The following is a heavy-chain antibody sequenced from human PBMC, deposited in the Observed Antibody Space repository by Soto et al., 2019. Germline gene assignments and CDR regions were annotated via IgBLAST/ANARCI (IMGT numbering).Heavy chain of an antibody. Sequence: QVQLVESGGGVVQPGTSLRLSCAASGFTFSDYGMHWVRQAPGKGLEWVAIISYDGSNQYYADSVKGRFTISRDYSKNTLYLQMKSLRPEDTAVYYCAEALGELSPESYDHWGQGVLVTVSS. CDR2: ISYDGSNQ. J-gene: IGHJ4*02. V-gene: IGHV3-30*18. CDR3: AEALGELSPESYDH. CDR1: GFTFSDYG. D-gene: IGHD3-16*02.